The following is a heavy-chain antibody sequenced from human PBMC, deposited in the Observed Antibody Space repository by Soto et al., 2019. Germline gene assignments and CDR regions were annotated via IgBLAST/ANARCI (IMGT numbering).Heavy chain of an antibody. CDR1: GGSVSSGSFY. J-gene: IGHJ4*02. CDR2: IYNNRSF. V-gene: IGHV4-61*01. CDR3: ARVPLDYSNSHYFDF. Sequence: SETLSLTCTVSGGSVSSGSFYWSWIRQPPGKALEWIGFIYNNRSFNYNPSLKSRVTMSVDTSKHQFYLKLSSVTAADTAVYYCARVPLDYSNSHYFDFPGEGALVTVSS. D-gene: IGHD6-6*01.